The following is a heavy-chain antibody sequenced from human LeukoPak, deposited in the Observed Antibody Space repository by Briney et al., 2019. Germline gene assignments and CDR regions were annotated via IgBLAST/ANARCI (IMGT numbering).Heavy chain of an antibody. J-gene: IGHJ3*02. CDR2: IYYSGST. D-gene: IGHD4-23*01. CDR1: GGSISSYY. Sequence: PSETLSLTRTVSGGSISSYYWSWIRQPPGKGLEWIGYIYYSGSTNYNPSLKSRVTISVDTSKNQFSLKLSSVTAADTAVYYCARGRARWAYAFDIWGQGTMATVSS. CDR3: ARGRARWAYAFDI. V-gene: IGHV4-59*08.